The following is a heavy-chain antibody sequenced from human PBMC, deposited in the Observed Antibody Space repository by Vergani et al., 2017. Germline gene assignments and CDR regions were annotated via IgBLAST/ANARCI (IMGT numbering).Heavy chain of an antibody. CDR3: ARDRPYQLLSYYFDY. CDR2: IWYDGSNK. Sequence: QVQLVESGGGVVQPGRSLRLSCAASGFTFSSYGMHWVRQAPGKGLEWVAVIWYDGSNKYYADSVKGRFTISRDNAKNSLYLQMNSLRAEDTAVYYCARDRPYQLLSYYFDYWGQGTLVTVSS. CDR1: GFTFSSYG. J-gene: IGHJ4*02. V-gene: IGHV3-33*01. D-gene: IGHD2-2*01.